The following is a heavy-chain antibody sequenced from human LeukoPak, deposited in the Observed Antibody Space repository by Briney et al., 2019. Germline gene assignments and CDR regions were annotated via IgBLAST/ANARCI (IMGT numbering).Heavy chain of an antibody. V-gene: IGHV3-48*03. J-gene: IGHJ4*02. CDR2: ISSSGSTI. CDR1: GFTFSSYG. Sequence: GGSLRLSCAASGFTFSSYGMNWVRQAPGKGLEWVSYISSSGSTIYYADSVKCRFTISRYNAKNSLYLQMNSLRAEDTAVYYCARESEALGSRPLDYWGQGTLVTVSS. CDR3: ARESEALGSRPLDY. D-gene: IGHD6-13*01.